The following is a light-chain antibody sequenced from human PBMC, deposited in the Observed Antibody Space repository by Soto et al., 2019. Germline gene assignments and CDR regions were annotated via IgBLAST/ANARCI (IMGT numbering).Light chain of an antibody. V-gene: IGKV1-13*02. Sequence: ALQLTQSPSSLSASVGDRVTITCRASHDISSALAWYQQKPGKAPNLLIYDASSLESGVPSRFSGSGSGTDFTLTISSLQPEDFATYFCQQFNSDLFTFGPGTKVDVK. CDR1: HDISSA. CDR2: DAS. CDR3: QQFNSDLFT. J-gene: IGKJ3*01.